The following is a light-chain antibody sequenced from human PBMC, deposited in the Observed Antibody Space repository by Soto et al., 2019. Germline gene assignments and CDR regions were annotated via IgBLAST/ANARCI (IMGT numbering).Light chain of an antibody. Sequence: QSALTQPASVSGSPGQSITISCTGTSSDVGSYNLVSWYQQHPGKAPKLMIYEGSKRPSGVSNRFSGSKSGNTASLTISGLQAEDEADYYCCSYAGSSTPLLGTGTKLTVL. CDR1: SSDVGSYNL. CDR2: EGS. J-gene: IGLJ1*01. V-gene: IGLV2-23*01. CDR3: CSYAGSSTPL.